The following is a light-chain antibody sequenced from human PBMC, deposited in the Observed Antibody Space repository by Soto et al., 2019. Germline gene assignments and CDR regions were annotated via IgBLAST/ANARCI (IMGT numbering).Light chain of an antibody. CDR1: SSDVGGYNY. CDR2: EVS. J-gene: IGLJ2*01. V-gene: IGLV2-14*01. Sequence: QSALTQPASVSGSPGQSITISCTGTSSDVGGYNYVSWFQQHPGKAPKLMIYEVSNRPSGVSNRFSGSKSGNTASLTISGRQAEDEADYFCSSYTTSDTLVFGGGTKLTVL. CDR3: SSYTTSDTLV.